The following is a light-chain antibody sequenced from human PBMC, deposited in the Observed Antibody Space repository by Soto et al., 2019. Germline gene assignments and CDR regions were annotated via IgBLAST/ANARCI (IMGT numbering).Light chain of an antibody. V-gene: IGLV1-47*01. Sequence: QSVLTQPPSASGTPGQRVTISCSGSISNLGSNFVFWYQQLPGAAPKLLISRNDQRPSGVPDRFSGSKSGTSASLAISGLRSDDEADYHCAAWDDSLSGVVFGGGTKLTV. J-gene: IGLJ3*02. CDR1: ISNLGSNF. CDR2: RND. CDR3: AAWDDSLSGVV.